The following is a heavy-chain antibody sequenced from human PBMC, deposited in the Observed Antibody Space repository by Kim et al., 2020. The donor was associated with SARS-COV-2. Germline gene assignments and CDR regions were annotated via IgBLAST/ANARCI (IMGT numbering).Heavy chain of an antibody. CDR1: GFTFSSYA. D-gene: IGHD5-12*01. J-gene: IGHJ6*02. Sequence: GGSLRLSCAASGFTFSSYAMHWVRQAPGKGLEWVAVISYDGSNKYYADSVKGRFTISRDNSKNTLYLQMNSLRAEDTAVYYCARDRGRWQRLKTYYGMDVWGQGTTVTVSS. CDR3: ARDRGRWQRLKTYYGMDV. V-gene: IGHV3-30*04. CDR2: ISYDGSNK.